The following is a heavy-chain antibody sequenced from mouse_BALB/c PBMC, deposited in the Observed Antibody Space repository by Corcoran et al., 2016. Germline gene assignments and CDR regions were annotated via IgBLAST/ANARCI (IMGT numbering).Heavy chain of an antibody. CDR1: GYSFTGYY. CDR2: ISCYNGAT. V-gene: IGHV1S34*01. CDR3: ARITTAPYYAMDY. Sequence: LVKTGTSVKISCKASGYSFTGYYMHWVKQSHGKSLEWIGYISCYNGATISNQKFKGKATFTVDTSSSTAYMQFNSLTSEDSAVYYCARITTAPYYAMDYWGQGTSVTVSS. J-gene: IGHJ4*01. D-gene: IGHD1-2*01.